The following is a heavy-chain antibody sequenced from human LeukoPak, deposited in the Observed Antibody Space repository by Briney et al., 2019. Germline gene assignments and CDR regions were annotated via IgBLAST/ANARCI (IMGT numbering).Heavy chain of an antibody. V-gene: IGHV3-74*01. J-gene: IGHJ4*02. CDR3: ARGGGYSYGHLDY. Sequence: GSLRLSCAASGFTFSSYWMHWVRQAPGKGLVWVSRINSDESSTSYADSVKGRFTISRDNAKNTLYLQMNSLRAEDTAVYYCARGGGYSYGHLDYWGQGTLVTVSS. CDR1: GFTFSSYW. CDR2: INSDESST. D-gene: IGHD5-18*01.